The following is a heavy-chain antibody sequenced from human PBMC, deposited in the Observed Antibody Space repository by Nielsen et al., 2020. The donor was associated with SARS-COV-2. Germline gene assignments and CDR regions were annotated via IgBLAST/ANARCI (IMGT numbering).Heavy chain of an antibody. CDR3: ARGDYSYYYYGMDV. D-gene: IGHD4-11*01. Sequence: GESLKISCAASGFPFSSYEMNWVRQAPGKALEWLSYIDGNGRNIFYPDSVKGRFTISRDNAKNSLYLQMNSLRAEDTAVYYCARGDYSYYYYGMDVWGQGTTVTVSS. CDR2: IDGNGRNI. V-gene: IGHV3-48*03. J-gene: IGHJ6*02. CDR1: GFPFSSYE.